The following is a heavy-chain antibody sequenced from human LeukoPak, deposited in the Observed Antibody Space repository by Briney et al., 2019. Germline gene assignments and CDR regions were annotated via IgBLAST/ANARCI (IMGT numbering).Heavy chain of an antibody. CDR2: ISSSGSTI. CDR1: GFTFSDYY. CDR3: AREVDSDYYDSSGLYYFDY. D-gene: IGHD3-22*01. J-gene: IGHJ4*02. Sequence: GGSLRLSCAASGFTFSDYYMSWIRQAPGKGLEWVSYISSSGSTIYYADSVKGRFTISRDNAKNSLYLQMNSLRAEDTAVYYCAREVDSDYYDSSGLYYFDYWGQGTLVTVS. V-gene: IGHV3-11*01.